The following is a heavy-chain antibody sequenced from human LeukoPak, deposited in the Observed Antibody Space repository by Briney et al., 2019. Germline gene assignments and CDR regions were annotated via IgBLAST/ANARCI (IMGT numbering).Heavy chain of an antibody. CDR1: GGSISSYY. Sequence: KPSETLSLTCTVSGGSISSYYWSWLRQPPGKGLEWIGYIYYSGSTNYNPSLKSRVTISVDTSKNQFSLKLSSVTAADTAVYYCARMQQLSWFDPWGQGTLVTVSS. CDR2: IYYSGST. J-gene: IGHJ5*02. V-gene: IGHV4-59*01. CDR3: ARMQQLSWFDP. D-gene: IGHD6-13*01.